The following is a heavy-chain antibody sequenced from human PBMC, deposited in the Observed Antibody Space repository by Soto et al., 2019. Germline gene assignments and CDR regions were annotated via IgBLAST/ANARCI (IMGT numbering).Heavy chain of an antibody. CDR1: GGSISSYY. CDR3: ARGADFLLASRRYFDY. CDR2: IYYSGST. J-gene: IGHJ4*02. Sequence: QVQLQESGPGLVKPSETLSLTCTVSGGSISSYYWSWIRQPPGKGLEWIGYIYYSGSTNYNPSLKNRVTISVDTSKNQFSLKLSSVTAADTAVYYCARGADFLLASRRYFDYWGQGTLVTVSS. V-gene: IGHV4-59*01.